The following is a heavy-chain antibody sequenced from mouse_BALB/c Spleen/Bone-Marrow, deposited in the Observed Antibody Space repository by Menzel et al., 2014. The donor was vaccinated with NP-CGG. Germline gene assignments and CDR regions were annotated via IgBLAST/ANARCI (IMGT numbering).Heavy chain of an antibody. D-gene: IGHD2-14*01. V-gene: IGHV1-67*01. Sequence: QVQLQQSGPELVRPGVSVKISCKGSGYTFTDYGMHWVKQSHAKGLEWIGLISLYSGNTNYNQKFKDKATMTVDKSSSTAYMELARLTSEDSAIYYCARGDYRYDETMDYWGQGPSVTVSS. CDR2: ISLYSGNT. CDR1: GYTFTDYG. J-gene: IGHJ4*01. CDR3: ARGDYRYDETMDY.